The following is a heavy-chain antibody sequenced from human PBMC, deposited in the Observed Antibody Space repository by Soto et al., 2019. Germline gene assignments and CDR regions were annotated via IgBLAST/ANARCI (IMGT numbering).Heavy chain of an antibody. V-gene: IGHV3-15*01. J-gene: IGHJ4*02. Sequence: LRLSCVASGFTFSDAWLSWVRQAPGKGLEWVGRIKRKADGGTINYGAPVKDRFTISKDDSKNTLYLQMNSLKTEDTAVYYCTTDFVAYCGGDCSYWGQGTLVTVSS. CDR3: TTDFVAYCGGDCSY. CDR1: GFTFSDAW. CDR2: IKRKADGGTI. D-gene: IGHD2-21*02.